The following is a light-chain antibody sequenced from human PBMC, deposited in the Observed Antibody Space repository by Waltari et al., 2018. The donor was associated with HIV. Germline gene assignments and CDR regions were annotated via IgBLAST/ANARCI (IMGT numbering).Light chain of an antibody. CDR1: TRDVGGYDY. V-gene: IGLV2-14*03. Sequence: QSALTQPASVSGAPGQSITISCTGTTRDVGGYDYVSWYQQHPGKAPKLIIYDVNPRAPGIFNRFSGSKSGNTASLTSSWLQAEVKADYYCSSYTLTSTYVFGTGTKVTVL. CDR3: SSYTLTSTYV. J-gene: IGLJ1*01. CDR2: DVN.